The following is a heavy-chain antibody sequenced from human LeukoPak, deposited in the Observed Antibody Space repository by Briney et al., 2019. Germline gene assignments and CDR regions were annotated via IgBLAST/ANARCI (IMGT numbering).Heavy chain of an antibody. CDR3: ARALTTLTYEGY. J-gene: IGHJ4*02. Sequence: GRSLRLSCAASGFTFSSYGMHWVRQAPGKGLEWVSSISGSNSYIFYADSVKGRFTVSRDNAKDSLYLQMNSLRAEDTAVYYCARALTTLTYEGYWGQGTLATVSS. CDR2: ISGSNSYI. CDR1: GFTFSSYG. D-gene: IGHD1-1*01. V-gene: IGHV3-21*01.